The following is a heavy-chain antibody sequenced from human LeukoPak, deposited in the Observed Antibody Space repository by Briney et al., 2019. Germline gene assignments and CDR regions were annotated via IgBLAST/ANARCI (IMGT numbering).Heavy chain of an antibody. V-gene: IGHV1-18*01. D-gene: IGHD6-6*01. CDR2: ISAYNGNT. CDR1: GGNFRIYA. Sequence: ASVKVSCKASGGNFRIYAISWVRQAPGQGLEWMGWISAYNGNTNYAQKLQGRVTMTTDTSTSTAYMELRSLRSDDTAVYYCAREGIAARPFDYWGQGTLVTVSS. CDR3: AREGIAARPFDY. J-gene: IGHJ4*02.